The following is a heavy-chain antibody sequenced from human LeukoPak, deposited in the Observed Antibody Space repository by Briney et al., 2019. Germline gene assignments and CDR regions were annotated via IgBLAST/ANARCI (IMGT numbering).Heavy chain of an antibody. J-gene: IGHJ4*02. D-gene: IGHD3-9*01. V-gene: IGHV4-4*07. CDR2: IYTSGST. CDR1: GGSISSYY. Sequence: SGTLSLTCTVSGGSISSYYWSWIRQPAGKGLEWIGHIYTSGSTHYNPSLKSRVTISGDTSRNHFSLELSSVNAADTAVYYCARGGNYDVLTGYHFYFDSWGQGTLVAVSS. CDR3: ARGGNYDVLTGYHFYFDS.